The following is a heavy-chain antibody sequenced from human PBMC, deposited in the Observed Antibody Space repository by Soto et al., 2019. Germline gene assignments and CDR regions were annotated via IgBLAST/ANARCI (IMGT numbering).Heavy chain of an antibody. Sequence: GESLKISCKGSGYNFDTKWIAWVRQMPGKGLEWMGIIYPRDSDTRYSPSFQGQVTFSADKSTSTVYLQWSSLKASDTAMYYCARDSDGYSFPFDPWGQGTLVTVSS. CDR1: GYNFDTKW. CDR2: IYPRDSDT. D-gene: IGHD3-22*01. V-gene: IGHV5-51*01. J-gene: IGHJ5*02. CDR3: ARDSDGYSFPFDP.